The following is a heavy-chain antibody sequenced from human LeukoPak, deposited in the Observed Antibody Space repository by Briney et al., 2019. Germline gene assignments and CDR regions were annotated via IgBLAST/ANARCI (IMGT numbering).Heavy chain of an antibody. V-gene: IGHV3-48*01. J-gene: IGHJ4*02. CDR3: ASSPLTSRRTYFDY. Sequence: GGSLRLSCAASGFTFSSYSMNWVRQAPGKELEWVSYISSSSSTIYYADSVKGRFTISRDNAKNSLYLQMNSLRAEDTAVYYCASSPLTSRRTYFDYWGQGTLVTVSS. CDR1: GFTFSSYS. CDR2: ISSSSSTI. D-gene: IGHD4/OR15-4a*01.